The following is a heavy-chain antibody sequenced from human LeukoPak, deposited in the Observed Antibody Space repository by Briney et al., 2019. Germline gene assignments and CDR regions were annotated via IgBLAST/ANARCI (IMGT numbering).Heavy chain of an antibody. D-gene: IGHD3-3*01. V-gene: IGHV1-24*01. CDR2: FDPEDGET. J-gene: IGHJ3*02. Sequence: ASVKVSCKVSGYTLTELSMHWVRQAPGKGLEWMGGFDPEDGETIYAQKFQGRVTITADESTSTAYMELSSLRSEDTAVYYCASSDRNTGVVSQTNDAFDIWGQGTMVTVSS. CDR1: GYTLTELS. CDR3: ASSDRNTGVVSQTNDAFDI.